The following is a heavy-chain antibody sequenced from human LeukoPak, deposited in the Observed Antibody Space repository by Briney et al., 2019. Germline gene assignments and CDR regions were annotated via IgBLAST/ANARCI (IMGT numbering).Heavy chain of an antibody. D-gene: IGHD2-15*01. CDR2: IIPILGIA. J-gene: IGHJ6*02. Sequence: ASVKVSCKASGGTFSSYAISWVRQAPGQGLEWMGRIIPILGIANYAQKFQGRVTITADKSTSTAYMELSSLRSEDTAVYYCAGPYCSGGSCYSDYYYGMDVWGQGTTVTVSS. V-gene: IGHV1-69*04. CDR1: GGTFSSYA. CDR3: AGPYCSGGSCYSDYYYGMDV.